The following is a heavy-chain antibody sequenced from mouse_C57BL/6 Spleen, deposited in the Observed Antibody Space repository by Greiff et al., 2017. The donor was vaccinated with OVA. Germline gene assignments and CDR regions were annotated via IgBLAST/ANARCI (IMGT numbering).Heavy chain of an antibody. V-gene: IGHV8-12*01. J-gene: IGHJ4*01. CDR1: GFSLSTSGMG. CDR2: IYWDDDK. Sequence: QVTLKESGPGILQSSQTLSLTCSFSGFSLSTSGMGVSWIRQPSGKGLEWLAHIYWDDDKRYNPSLKSRLTISKDTSRNQVFLKITSVDTADTATYYCARRARRGSNWDEDYAMDYWGQGTSVTVSS. D-gene: IGHD4-1*02. CDR3: ARRARRGSNWDEDYAMDY.